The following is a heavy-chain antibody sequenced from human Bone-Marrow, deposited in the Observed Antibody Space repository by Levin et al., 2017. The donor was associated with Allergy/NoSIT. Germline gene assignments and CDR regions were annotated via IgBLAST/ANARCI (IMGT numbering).Heavy chain of an antibody. V-gene: IGHV3-53*01. D-gene: IGHD6-13*01. Sequence: RGESLKISCAASGFTVSSNYMSWVRQAPGKGLEWVSVIYSGGSTYYADSVKGRFTISRDNSKNTLYLQMNSLRAEDTAVYYCARVRVGYSSSWTTRGEYYYYGMDVWGQGTTVTVSS. J-gene: IGHJ6*02. CDR2: IYSGGST. CDR1: GFTVSSNY. CDR3: ARVRVGYSSSWTTRGEYYYYGMDV.